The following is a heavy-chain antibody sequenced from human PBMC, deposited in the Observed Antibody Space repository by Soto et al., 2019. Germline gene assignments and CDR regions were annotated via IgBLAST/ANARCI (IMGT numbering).Heavy chain of an antibody. CDR1: GYTFIDYY. CDR2: INPNSGST. CDR3: ARVLGYGGNSAGY. J-gene: IGHJ4*02. D-gene: IGHD4-17*01. V-gene: IGHV1-2*02. Sequence: ASVKVSCKASGYTFIDYYIHWVRQAPGQGLEWMGWINPNSGSTNYAQKFQGRVTMTRDTSISTAYMELSRLRSDDTAVYYCARVLGYGGNSAGYWGQGTLVTV.